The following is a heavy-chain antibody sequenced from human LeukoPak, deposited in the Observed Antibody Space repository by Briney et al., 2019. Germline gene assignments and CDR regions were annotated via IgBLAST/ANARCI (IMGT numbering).Heavy chain of an antibody. J-gene: IGHJ5*02. D-gene: IGHD3-22*01. CDR3: ARLVVTSGLDWFDP. Sequence: SETLSLTCSVSGGSISSNYWSWIRQPPGKGLEWIGYIHYSGRTNYSPSLKSRVTISVDTSKNQFSLKLTSVIATDTAVYYCARLVVTSGLDWFDPWGQGTLVIVSS. CDR2: IHYSGRT. CDR1: GGSISSNY. V-gene: IGHV4-59*08.